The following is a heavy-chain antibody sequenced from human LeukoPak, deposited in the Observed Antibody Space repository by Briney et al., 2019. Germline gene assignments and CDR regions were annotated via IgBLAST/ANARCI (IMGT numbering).Heavy chain of an antibody. Sequence: GGSLRLSCAASGFIFSSYSMNWVRQAPGKGLEWVSSISSSSSYIYYADSVKGRFTISRDNAKNSLYLQMNSLRAEDTAVYYCARDGGDYYDSSGPNYFDYWGQGTLVTVSS. CDR2: ISSSSSYI. V-gene: IGHV3-21*01. CDR1: GFIFSSYS. J-gene: IGHJ4*02. D-gene: IGHD3-22*01. CDR3: ARDGGDYYDSSGPNYFDY.